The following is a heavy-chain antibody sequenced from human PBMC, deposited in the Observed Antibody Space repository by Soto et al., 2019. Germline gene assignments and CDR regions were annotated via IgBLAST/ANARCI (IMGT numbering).Heavy chain of an antibody. CDR2: IYYSVST. Sequence: QVQLQESGPGLVKPSQTPSLTCTVSGGSISSGGYYWSWIRQPPGKGLEWIGYIYYSVSTYYNPSLKSRVTISIDTSKNQFSLNLNSVTAADTAVYFCVSATRFDALDVWGQGTMVTVSS. J-gene: IGHJ3*01. D-gene: IGHD1-1*01. V-gene: IGHV4-30-4*01. CDR3: VSATRFDALDV. CDR1: GGSISSGGYY.